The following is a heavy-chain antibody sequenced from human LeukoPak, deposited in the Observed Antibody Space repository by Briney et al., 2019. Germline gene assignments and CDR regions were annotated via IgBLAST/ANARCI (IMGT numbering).Heavy chain of an antibody. CDR3: ARVYSSSGYNWFDP. J-gene: IGHJ5*02. V-gene: IGHV4-39*01. D-gene: IGHD6-6*01. Sequence: PSEPLTLTCTVSGGSITTSGHYCGWIRQPPGRGLEWIGSIDYRERTTYNPSLKSRVTISADTSRNQFSLKLSSVTATDTAVYYCARVYSSSGYNWFDPWGQGTLVTASS. CDR1: GGSITTSGHY. CDR2: IDYRERT.